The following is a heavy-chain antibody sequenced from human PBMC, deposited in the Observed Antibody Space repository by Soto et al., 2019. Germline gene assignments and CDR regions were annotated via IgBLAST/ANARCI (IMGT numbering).Heavy chain of an antibody. CDR2: INPNGGGT. V-gene: IGHV1-2*02. CDR3: ARESGGATATLDYYYFYMDV. CDR1: GDSFNDYY. D-gene: IGHD5-12*01. J-gene: IGHJ6*03. Sequence: VQLVQSGAEVKKPGASVKVSCKTSGDSFNDYYIHWVRQAPGQGLEWMGWINPNGGGTKYAQKFQGRLTVTRDTSIRTVYMELSSLRSGDTAVYYCARESGGATATLDYYYFYMDVWGKGTTVTVSS.